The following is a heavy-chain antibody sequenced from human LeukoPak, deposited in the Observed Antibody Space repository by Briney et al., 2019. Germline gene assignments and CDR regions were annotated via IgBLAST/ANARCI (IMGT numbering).Heavy chain of an antibody. D-gene: IGHD6-13*01. Sequence: ASVKVSCKASGYLFINYGITWLRQAPGQGLECMGWISPYSGNTDYAQKLQGRVTMTTDSSKTTAYMELKSLGFDDTAVYYFARTSSVSVAGSPYYFDFWGQGTLISVSS. J-gene: IGHJ4*02. CDR3: ARTSSVSVAGSPYYFDF. CDR2: ISPYSGNT. V-gene: IGHV1-18*01. CDR1: GYLFINYG.